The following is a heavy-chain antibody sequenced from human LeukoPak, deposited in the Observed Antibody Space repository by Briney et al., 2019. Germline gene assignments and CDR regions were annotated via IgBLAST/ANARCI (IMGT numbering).Heavy chain of an antibody. CDR1: GFTVSSNY. CDR3: AREPKNYYYGMDV. CDR2: IYSGGST. J-gene: IGHJ6*02. Sequence: GGSLRLSCAASGFTVSSNYMSWVRQAPGKGLEWVSVIYSGGSTYYADSVKGRFTISRDNSKNTLYLQMNSLRAEDTAVYYCAREPKNYYYGMDVWGQGTTVTVSS. V-gene: IGHV3-66*01.